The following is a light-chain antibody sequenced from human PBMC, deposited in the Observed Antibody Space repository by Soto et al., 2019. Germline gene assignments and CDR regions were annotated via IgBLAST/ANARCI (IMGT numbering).Light chain of an antibody. V-gene: IGKV1-5*01. CDR2: DAS. CDR3: QQYNSYPWT. CDR1: QSISSW. J-gene: IGKJ1*01. Sequence: DIQMTQSPSTLSASVGDRVTITCRASQSISSWLAWYQQKPGKAPKLLIYDASSLESGGPSRFSGSGSGTEFTLTISSLQPDDFATYYFQQYNSYPWTFGQGTKVEIK.